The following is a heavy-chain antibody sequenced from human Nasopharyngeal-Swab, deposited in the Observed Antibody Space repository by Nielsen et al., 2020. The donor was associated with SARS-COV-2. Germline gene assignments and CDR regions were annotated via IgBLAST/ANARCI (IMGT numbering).Heavy chain of an antibody. Sequence: WIRQPPGKGLEWVSGISGSGGSTYYADSVKGRFTISRDNSKNTLYLQMNSLRAEDTAVYYCAKEGLSIAAAGTVDYWGQGTLVTVSS. D-gene: IGHD6-13*01. J-gene: IGHJ4*02. CDR3: AKEGLSIAAAGTVDY. V-gene: IGHV3-23*01. CDR2: ISGSGGST.